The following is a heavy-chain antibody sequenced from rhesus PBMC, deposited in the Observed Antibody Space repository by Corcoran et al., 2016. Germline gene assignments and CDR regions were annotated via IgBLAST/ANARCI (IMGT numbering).Heavy chain of an antibody. Sequence: EVQLVESGGGLVQPGGSLRLSCAASGFTFSDYYMSWVRQAPGKGLEWVSSISSASSYIYYADSVKGRFTISRDNAKNSLSLQMNSLKTEDTAVYYCIIAAAVIYYWGQGVLVTVSS. D-gene: IGHD6-25*01. CDR3: IIAAAVIYY. J-gene: IGHJ4*01. CDR1: GFTFSDYY. V-gene: IGHV3S16*01. CDR2: ISSASSYI.